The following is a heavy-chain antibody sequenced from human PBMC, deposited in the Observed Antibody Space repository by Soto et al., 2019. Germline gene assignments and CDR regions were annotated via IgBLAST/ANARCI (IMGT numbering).Heavy chain of an antibody. CDR2: INHSGST. J-gene: IGHJ4*02. D-gene: IGHD3-10*01. CDR1: GGSFSGYY. CDR3: AREPRDYYYPEFH. Sequence: PSEALSLTCAVYGGSFSGYYWSWIRQPPGKGLEWIGEINHSGSTNYNPSLKSRVTISVDTSKNQFSLKLSSVTAADTAVYYCAREPRDYYYPEFHWGQGPLVPVSS. V-gene: IGHV4-34*01.